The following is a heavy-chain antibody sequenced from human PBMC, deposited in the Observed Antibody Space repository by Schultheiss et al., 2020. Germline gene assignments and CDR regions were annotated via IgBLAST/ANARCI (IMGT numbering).Heavy chain of an antibody. Sequence: SGPTLVKPTETLTLTCTVSGFSLSNARMGVSWIRQPPGKALEWLAHIFSNDEKTYSTSLKSRLPISKDTSKSQVVLTLTNMDPVDTATYYCAHRPRGGIAAGKCFDYWGQGTLVTVSS. V-gene: IGHV2-26*01. D-gene: IGHD6-13*01. CDR3: AHRPRGGIAAGKCFDY. CDR2: IFSNDEK. J-gene: IGHJ4*02. CDR1: GFSLSNARMG.